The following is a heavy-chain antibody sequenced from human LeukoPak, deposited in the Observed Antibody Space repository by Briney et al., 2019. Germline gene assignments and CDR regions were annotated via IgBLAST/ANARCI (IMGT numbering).Heavy chain of an antibody. D-gene: IGHD5-18*01. V-gene: IGHV1-46*01. Sequence: GASVKVSCKASGKSFSNCYMHWVRQAPGQGPEWMGIIDASGGSTNYAQKFQGRVTMTRDTSTTTVYMELSSLRSEDTAMYYCAREIGPRQLHLWGSAFDYWGQGALVTVSS. CDR1: GKSFSNCY. J-gene: IGHJ4*02. CDR3: AREIGPRQLHLWGSAFDY. CDR2: IDASGGST.